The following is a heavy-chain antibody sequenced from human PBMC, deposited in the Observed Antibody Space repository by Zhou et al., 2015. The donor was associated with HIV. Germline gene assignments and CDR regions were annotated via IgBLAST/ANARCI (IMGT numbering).Heavy chain of an antibody. Sequence: QVQLVQSGAEVKKPGSSVKVSCKASGGTFSSYAISWVRQAPGQGLEWMGGIIPIFGTANYAQKFQGRVTITADESTSTAYMELSSLRSEDTAVYYCARESGRITSWVSGEFRFRSTWVTFGIVVGGRG. CDR3: ARESGRITSWVSGEFRFRSTWVTFGIVV. CDR2: IIPIFGTA. CDR1: GGTFSSYA. V-gene: IGHV1-69*01. D-gene: IGHD3-10*01. J-gene: IGHJ2*01.